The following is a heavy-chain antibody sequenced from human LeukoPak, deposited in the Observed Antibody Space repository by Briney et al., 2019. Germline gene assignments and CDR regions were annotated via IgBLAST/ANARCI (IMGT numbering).Heavy chain of an antibody. CDR1: GFTFSDHH. V-gene: IGHV3-7*01. Sequence: GGSLRLSCEGSGFTFSDHHMDWVRQAPGKGLEWVAHINQDGSEEHYMDSAKARFTISRDNAKNSLSLQMNSLRAEDTAVYYCVRDGGVSGYDLLDYWGQGTLVTVSS. CDR2: INQDGSEE. CDR3: VRDGGVSGYDLLDY. J-gene: IGHJ4*02. D-gene: IGHD5-12*01.